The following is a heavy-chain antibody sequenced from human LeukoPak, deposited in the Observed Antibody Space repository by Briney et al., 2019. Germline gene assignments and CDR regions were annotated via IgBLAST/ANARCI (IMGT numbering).Heavy chain of an antibody. CDR2: ISSSSYI. J-gene: IGHJ1*01. CDR3: ARDVFGGYDSSGYYYFQH. D-gene: IGHD3-22*01. CDR1: GFTFSSYW. Sequence: GGSLRLSCAASGFTFSSYWMSWVRQAPGKGLEWVSSISSSSYIYYADSVKGRFTISRDNAKNSLYLQMNSLRAEDTAVYYCARDVFGGYDSSGYYYFQHWGQGTLVTVSS. V-gene: IGHV3-21*01.